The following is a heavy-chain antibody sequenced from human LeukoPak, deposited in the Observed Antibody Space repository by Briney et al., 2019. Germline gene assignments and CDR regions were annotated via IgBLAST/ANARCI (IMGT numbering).Heavy chain of an antibody. J-gene: IGHJ4*02. CDR3: AKEPRHCGADCFSLLDC. D-gene: IGHD2-21*02. Sequence: PGRSLRLSCAASGFTFSSYDMHWVRQAPAKGLEWVAVIWYDGSSKYYADSVKGRFTISRDNSKNTLYLQMDSLRAEDTAVYYCAKEPRHCGADCFSLLDCWGQGTLVTVSS. V-gene: IGHV3-33*06. CDR1: GFTFSSYD. CDR2: IWYDGSSK.